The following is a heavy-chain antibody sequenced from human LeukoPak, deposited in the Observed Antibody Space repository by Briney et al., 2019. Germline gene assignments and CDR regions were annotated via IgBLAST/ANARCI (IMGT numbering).Heavy chain of an antibody. CDR1: GYSFYTYW. CDR2: IYPGDSDT. D-gene: IGHD6-19*01. CDR3: ARGDNSGWYFFDY. Sequence: GESLKISCKGSGYSFYTYWIAWVRQMPGKGLEWMGIIYPGDSDTRYSPSFQGQVTISADKSISTAYLQWSTLQAPDTAMYYCARGDNSGWYFFDYWGQGTLVTVSS. V-gene: IGHV5-51*01. J-gene: IGHJ4*02.